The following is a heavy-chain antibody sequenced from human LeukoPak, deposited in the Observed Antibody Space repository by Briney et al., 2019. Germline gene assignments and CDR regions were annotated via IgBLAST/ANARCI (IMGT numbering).Heavy chain of an antibody. Sequence: PSETLSLTCTVSGGSISSSSYYWGWIRQPPGKGLEWIGSIYYSGSTYYNSSLKSRVIISVDTSKNQFSLKLSSVTAADTAVYYCARGEFDGGVYFDYWGQGTLVTVSS. J-gene: IGHJ4*02. D-gene: IGHD3-16*01. CDR3: ARGEFDGGVYFDY. V-gene: IGHV4-39*01. CDR2: IYYSGST. CDR1: GGSISSSSYY.